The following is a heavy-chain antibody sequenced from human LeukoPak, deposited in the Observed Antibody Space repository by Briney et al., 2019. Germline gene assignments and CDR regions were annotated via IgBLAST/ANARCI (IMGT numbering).Heavy chain of an antibody. D-gene: IGHD4-11*01. CDR2: MNPNSGNT. Sequence: GASVKVSCKASGGTFSSYAISWVRQAPGQGLEWMGWMNPNSGNTGYAQKFQGRVTMTRNTSISTAYMELSSLRSEDTAVYYCARRGGLTTVRKYFQHWGQGTLVTVSS. CDR1: GGTFSSYA. V-gene: IGHV1-8*02. CDR3: ARRGGLTTVRKYFQH. J-gene: IGHJ1*01.